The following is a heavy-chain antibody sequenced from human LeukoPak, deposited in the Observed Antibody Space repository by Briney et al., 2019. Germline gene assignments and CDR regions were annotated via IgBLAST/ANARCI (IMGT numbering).Heavy chain of an antibody. J-gene: IGHJ6*02. V-gene: IGHV1-69*05. CDR3: AKPPLRGGSYLYYYGMDV. Sequence: GASVKVSCKASGGTFSSYAISWVRQAPGQGLEWMGGIIPIFGTANYAQKFQGRVTITTDESTSTAYMELSSLRSEDMAVYYCAKPPLRGGSYLYYYGMDVWGQGTTVTVSS. CDR1: GGTFSSYA. D-gene: IGHD1-26*01. CDR2: IIPIFGTA.